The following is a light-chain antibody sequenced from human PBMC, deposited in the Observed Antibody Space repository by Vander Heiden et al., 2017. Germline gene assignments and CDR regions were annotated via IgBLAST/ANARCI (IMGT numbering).Light chain of an antibody. CDR3: SSYTTSSTQV. CDR2: DVT. J-gene: IGLJ1*01. Sequence: QSALTQPASVSGSPGQSIPIPCAGTSSDVGNDNYVSWYQQHPGKAPKLVIYDVTNRASGVSNRFSGAKSGNTASLTISGLQPEDEADYYCSSYTTSSTQVFGTGTKVTVL. V-gene: IGLV2-14*03. CDR1: SSDVGNDNY.